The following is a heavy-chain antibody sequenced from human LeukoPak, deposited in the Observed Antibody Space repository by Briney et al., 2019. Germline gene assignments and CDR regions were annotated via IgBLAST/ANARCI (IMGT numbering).Heavy chain of an antibody. Sequence: PGRSLRLSCVTSGFMFRNYTMSWVRHAPDKGLECLTCISGSGRHIFSADALKGRFTVSRDNSNSTLSPQLDHLTAAEPAVYFCTREHIGSGYFDYWDRGTLVIVS. J-gene: IGHJ4*02. D-gene: IGHD3-10*01. V-gene: IGHV3-21*01. CDR1: GFMFRNYT. CDR3: TREHIGSGYFDY. CDR2: ISGSGRHI.